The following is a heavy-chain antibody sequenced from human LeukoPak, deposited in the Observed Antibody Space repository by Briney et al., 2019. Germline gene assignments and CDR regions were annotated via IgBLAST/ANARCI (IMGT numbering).Heavy chain of an antibody. CDR2: INPSGGST. V-gene: IGHV1-46*01. D-gene: IGHD3-22*01. J-gene: IGHJ4*02. Sequence: ASVNVSCQASGYTFTSYYMHWVRQAPGQGLEWMGIINPSGGSTSYAQKFQGRVTMTRDTSTSTVYMELSSLRSEDTAVYYCARDPNYYDSSGYETGYWGQGTLVTVSS. CDR1: GYTFTSYY. CDR3: ARDPNYYDSSGYETGY.